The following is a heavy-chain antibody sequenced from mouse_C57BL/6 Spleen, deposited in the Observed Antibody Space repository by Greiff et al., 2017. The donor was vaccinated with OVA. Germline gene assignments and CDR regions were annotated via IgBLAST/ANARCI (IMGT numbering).Heavy chain of an antibody. CDR2: IYPGSGST. D-gene: IGHD1-1*01. J-gene: IGHJ2*01. CDR3: ARGNYGSRPPDY. CDR1: GYTFTSYW. Sequence: QVQLQQSGAELVKPGASVKMSCKASGYTFTSYWITWVKQRPGQGLEWIGDIYPGSGSTNYNEKFKSKATLTVDTSSSTAYMQLSSLTSEDSAVYYCARGNYGSRPPDYWGQGTTLTVSS. V-gene: IGHV1-55*01.